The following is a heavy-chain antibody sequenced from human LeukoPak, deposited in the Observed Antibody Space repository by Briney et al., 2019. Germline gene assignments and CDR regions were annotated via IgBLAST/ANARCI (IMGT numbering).Heavy chain of an antibody. CDR3: ARESIVVVPAAILSYYYYYMDV. Sequence: PSETLSLTCTVSGRSISSSSYYWGWIRQPPGKGLEWIGSIYYSGSTYYNPSLKSRVTISVDTSNNPSSLKLSSVTAADTAVYYCARESIVVVPAAILSYYYYYMDVWGKGTTVTVSS. D-gene: IGHD2-2*01. CDR1: GRSISSSSYY. V-gene: IGHV4-39*07. J-gene: IGHJ6*03. CDR2: IYYSGST.